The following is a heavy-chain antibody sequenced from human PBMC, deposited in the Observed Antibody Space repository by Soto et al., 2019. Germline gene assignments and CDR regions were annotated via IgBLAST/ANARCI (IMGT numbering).Heavy chain of an antibody. CDR3: ARGSYSDDIAYYYGMDV. CDR1: GFTFSRYS. V-gene: IGHV3-21*01. D-gene: IGHD4-17*01. CDR2: ISYSSSYI. Sequence: PGGSLRLSCVASGFTFSRYSMIWVRQAPGKGLQWVSAISYSSSYIYTVDSVKGRFTISRDNAKNSLYLQMNSLRVEDTGVYFCARGSYSDDIAYYYGMDVWGQGTTVTVSS. J-gene: IGHJ6*02.